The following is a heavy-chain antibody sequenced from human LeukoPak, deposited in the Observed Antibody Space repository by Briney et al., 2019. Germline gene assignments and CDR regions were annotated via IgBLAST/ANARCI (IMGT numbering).Heavy chain of an antibody. CDR1: GFTFSSYW. V-gene: IGHV3-7*01. CDR3: ARAGDIVVVPAATPYYYMDV. Sequence: GGSLRLSCAASGFTFSSYWMGWVRQAPGKGLEWVANIKQDGSEKYYVDSVKGRFTISRDNAKNSLYLQMNSLRAEDTAVYYCARAGDIVVVPAATPYYYMDVWGKGTTVTVSS. J-gene: IGHJ6*03. D-gene: IGHD2-2*01. CDR2: IKQDGSEK.